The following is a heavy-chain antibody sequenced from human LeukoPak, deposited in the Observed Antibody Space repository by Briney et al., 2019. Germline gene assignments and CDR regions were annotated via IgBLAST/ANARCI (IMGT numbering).Heavy chain of an antibody. Sequence: PGGSLRLSCAASGFTFTSHGMHWVRQAPGKGLEWLAIISYDGSETYYAGSVKGRFTISRDNSNNMVYLQMNRLRLDDTAVYYCARAVYGFDAFDIWGQGTMVTVSP. CDR3: ARAVYGFDAFDI. CDR1: GFTFTSHG. V-gene: IGHV3-30-3*01. J-gene: IGHJ3*02. CDR2: ISYDGSET. D-gene: IGHD4-17*01.